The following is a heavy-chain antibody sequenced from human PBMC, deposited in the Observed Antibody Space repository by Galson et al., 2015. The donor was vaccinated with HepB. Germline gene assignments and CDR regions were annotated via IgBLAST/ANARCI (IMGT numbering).Heavy chain of an antibody. J-gene: IGHJ2*01. Sequence: QSGAEVKKPGESLKISCKGSGYSFTSYWIGWVRQMPGKGLEWMGIIYPGDSDTRYSPSFQGQVTISADKSISTAYLQWSSLKASDTAMYYCARHRSKNWNYVSWYFDLRGRGTLVTVSS. V-gene: IGHV5-51*01. CDR1: GYSFTSYW. CDR3: ARHRSKNWNYVSWYFDL. CDR2: IYPGDSDT. D-gene: IGHD1-7*01.